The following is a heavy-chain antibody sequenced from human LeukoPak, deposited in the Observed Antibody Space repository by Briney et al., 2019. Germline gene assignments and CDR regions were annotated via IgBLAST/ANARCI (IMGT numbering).Heavy chain of an antibody. CDR2: ISSSSSYI. V-gene: IGHV3-21*01. CDR3: ARGDFWSGYTNIDY. D-gene: IGHD3-3*01. Sequence: PGGSLRLSCAASGFTFSSYSMNWVRQAPGKGLEWVSSISSSSSYIYYADSVKGRFTISRDNAKNSLYLQMSSLRAEDTAVYYCARGDFWSGYTNIDYWGQGTLVTVSS. CDR1: GFTFSSYS. J-gene: IGHJ4*02.